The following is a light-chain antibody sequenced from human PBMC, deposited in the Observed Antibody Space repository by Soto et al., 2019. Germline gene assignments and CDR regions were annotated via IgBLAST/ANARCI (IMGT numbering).Light chain of an antibody. CDR2: DAS. CDR3: RQRSNRSPLT. Sequence: ETLLTQSPDTLSLSLGERATLSCRASQSVSSDLAWYQQKPGQAPRLLLYDASNRATGSPARISGGGSGTDFTLTISSLEAEDFAAYYCRQRSNRSPLTFGRGTRLDIK. V-gene: IGKV3-11*01. CDR1: QSVSSD. J-gene: IGKJ5*01.